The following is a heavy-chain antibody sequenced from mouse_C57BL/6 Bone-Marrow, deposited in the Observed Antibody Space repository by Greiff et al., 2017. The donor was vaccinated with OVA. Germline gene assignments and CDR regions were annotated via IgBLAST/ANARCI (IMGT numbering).Heavy chain of an antibody. CDR3: ARDGGYYRECYAMDY. CDR2: ISDGGSYT. CDR1: GFTFSSYA. J-gene: IGHJ4*01. V-gene: IGHV5-4*01. Sequence: EVKLVESGGGLVKPGGSLKLSCAASGFTFSSYAMSWVRQTPEQRLEWVATISDGGSYTYYPDNVKGRFTISRDNAKNNLYLQMSHLKSEDTAMYYCARDGGYYRECYAMDYWGQGTSVTVSS. D-gene: IGHD2-3*01.